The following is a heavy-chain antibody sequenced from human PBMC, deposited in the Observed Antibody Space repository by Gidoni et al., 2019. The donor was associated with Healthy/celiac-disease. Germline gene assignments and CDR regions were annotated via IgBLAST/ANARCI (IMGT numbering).Heavy chain of an antibody. CDR2: NSSSGSTI. V-gene: IGHV3-48*03. Sequence: EVPLVATGECLVPPGGSLRLSCAASGFTLGSYVMTGVRHAPGKGREWVSYNSSSGSTIYYADSVKALLTISRDNPKYSLYPQLNSQRAEDTAVYYCARGQWELLPAALDIWGQGTMVTVSS. J-gene: IGHJ3*02. CDR3: ARGQWELLPAALDI. CDR1: GFTLGSYV. D-gene: IGHD1-26*01.